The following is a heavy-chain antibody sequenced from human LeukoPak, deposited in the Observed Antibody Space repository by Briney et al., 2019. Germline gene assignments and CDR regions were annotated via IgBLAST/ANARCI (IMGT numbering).Heavy chain of an antibody. D-gene: IGHD7-27*01. J-gene: IGHJ4*02. Sequence: GGSLRLSCAASGFTFSSYAMSWVRQAPGRGLEWLSTIGGGGENTYYADSVRGRFTISRDNSKNTVYLQMKSLRAEDTAVYFCAKVLTGSQDYWGQGTLVTVSS. CDR2: IGGGGENT. CDR3: AKVLTGSQDY. V-gene: IGHV3-23*01. CDR1: GFTFSSYA.